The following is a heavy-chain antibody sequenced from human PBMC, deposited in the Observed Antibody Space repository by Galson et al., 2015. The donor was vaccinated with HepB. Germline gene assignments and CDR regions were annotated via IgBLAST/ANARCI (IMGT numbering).Heavy chain of an antibody. J-gene: IGHJ4*02. CDR2: TTTSGGYA. CDR3: ARDSPYGSSWYGVSDY. CDR1: GFTFSTYV. V-gene: IGHV3-23*01. D-gene: IGHD6-13*01. Sequence: SLRLSCAASGFTFSTYVMSWVRQAPGKGLEWVSSTTTSGGYAYYADSVTGRFTFSRDNSKNTLYLQMNSLRAEDTAIYYCARDSPYGSSWYGVSDYWGQGTLVTVSS.